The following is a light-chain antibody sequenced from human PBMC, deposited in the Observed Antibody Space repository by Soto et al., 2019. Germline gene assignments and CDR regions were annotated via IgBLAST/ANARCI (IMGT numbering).Light chain of an antibody. CDR1: NIGSKS. V-gene: IGLV3-21*04. CDR2: YVS. J-gene: IGLJ1*01. Sequence: SSELTQPPSVSVAPGKTARITCGGNNIGSKSVHWYQQKPGQAPVLVIYYVSDRPSGIPERFSGSNSGNTATLTISRVEAGDEADYYCQVWDSSSDHYVFGTGTKLTVL. CDR3: QVWDSSSDHYV.